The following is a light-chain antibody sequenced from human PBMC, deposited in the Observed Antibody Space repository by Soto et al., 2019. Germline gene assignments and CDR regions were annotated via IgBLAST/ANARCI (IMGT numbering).Light chain of an antibody. CDR1: NSNIGRNH. CDR2: TTS. V-gene: IGLV1-47*01. CDR3: ATWDDGLNWV. Sequence: QSVLTQPPSASGTPGQRVIVSCSGSNSNIGRNHVYWYQQLPGTAPKLLIHTTSARPSGVPDRFSGSKSGTSASLTISGLRSDDEADYYCATWDDGLNWVFGGGTQLTVL. J-gene: IGLJ3*02.